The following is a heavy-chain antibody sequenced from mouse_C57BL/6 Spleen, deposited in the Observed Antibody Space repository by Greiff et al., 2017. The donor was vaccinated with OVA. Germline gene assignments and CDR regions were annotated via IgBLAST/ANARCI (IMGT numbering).Heavy chain of an antibody. V-gene: IGHV1-81*01. CDR1: GYTFTSYG. D-gene: IGHD1-1*01. Sequence: VQRVESGAELARPGASVKLSCKASGYTFTSYGISWVKQRTGQGLEWIGEIYPRSGNNYYNEKFKGKATLTADKSSSTAYMELRSLTSEDAAVYFCAREGYYGSSSPFAYWGQGTLVTVSA. CDR2: IYPRSGNN. J-gene: IGHJ3*01. CDR3: AREGYYGSSSPFAY.